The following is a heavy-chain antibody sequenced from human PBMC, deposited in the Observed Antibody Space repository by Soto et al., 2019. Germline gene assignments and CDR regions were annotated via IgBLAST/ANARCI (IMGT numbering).Heavy chain of an antibody. CDR2: IIPMFGTA. D-gene: IGHD2-15*01. Sequence: QVQLVQSGAELKKPGSSVKVSCKASGGTFSSYAISWVRQAPGQGLEWMGGIIPMFGTANYAQKFQGRVTITADEFTTTAYMELSRLRSEDTAVYYCAKMGDYCSGGSCDQDDTFDFWGQGTRVTVSS. CDR1: GGTFSSYA. J-gene: IGHJ3*01. CDR3: AKMGDYCSGGSCDQDDTFDF. V-gene: IGHV1-69*01.